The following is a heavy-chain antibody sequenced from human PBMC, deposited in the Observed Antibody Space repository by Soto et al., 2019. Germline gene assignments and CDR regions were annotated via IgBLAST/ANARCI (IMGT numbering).Heavy chain of an antibody. CDR2: IDPSDSYT. D-gene: IGHD5-18*01. J-gene: IGHJ3*02. CDR3: AGRSDTAMVTTYAALDAFDI. CDR1: GYSFTSYW. V-gene: IGHV5-10-1*01. Sequence: LGESLKISCKGSGYSFTSYWISWVRQMPGKGLEWMGRIDPSDSYTNYSPSFQGHVTISADKSISTAYLQWSSLKASDTAMYYCAGRSDTAMVTTYAALDAFDIWGQGTMVTVSS.